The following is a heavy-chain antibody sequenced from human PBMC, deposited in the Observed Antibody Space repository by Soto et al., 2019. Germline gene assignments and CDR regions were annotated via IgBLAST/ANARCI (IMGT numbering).Heavy chain of an antibody. Sequence: QVQLQQWGAGLLKPSETLSLTCAVYGGSFSGYYWSWIRQPPGKGLEWIGEINHSGSTNYNPSLKSRVTLSVDTSKNQFSLKLSSVTAADTAVYYCARGYYDFWSGYYPVMDVWGKGTTVTVSS. J-gene: IGHJ6*03. V-gene: IGHV4-34*01. D-gene: IGHD3-3*01. CDR3: ARGYYDFWSGYYPVMDV. CDR1: GGSFSGYY. CDR2: INHSGST.